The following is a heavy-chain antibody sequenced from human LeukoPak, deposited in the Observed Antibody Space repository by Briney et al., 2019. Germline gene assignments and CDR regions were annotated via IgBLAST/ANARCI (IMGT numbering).Heavy chain of an antibody. Sequence: GGSLRLSCAASGFTFRSNTVTWVRQAPGKGLEWVSSINSGGTTYYADSVKGRFTISRDNSKNTVSLQMNSLRAEDTAVYYCGKTIQESSGVGGDWGQGTLVTVSS. D-gene: IGHD2-8*01. CDR2: INSGGTT. J-gene: IGHJ1*01. CDR1: GFTFRSNT. V-gene: IGHV3-23*01. CDR3: GKTIQESSGVGGD.